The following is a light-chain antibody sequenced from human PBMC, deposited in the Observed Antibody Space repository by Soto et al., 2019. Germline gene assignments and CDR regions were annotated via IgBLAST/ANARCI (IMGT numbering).Light chain of an antibody. CDR3: QQSSLWPLT. CDR2: DAS. Sequence: EIVLTQSPATLSLSPGERATLSCRASQSVSNYLAWYQQKPGQSPRLLIYDASKRATGIPARFSGSGSGTDFTLNISSLEPEDFAVYCCQQSSLWPLTLGPGTKV. J-gene: IGKJ4*01. V-gene: IGKV3-11*01. CDR1: QSVSNY.